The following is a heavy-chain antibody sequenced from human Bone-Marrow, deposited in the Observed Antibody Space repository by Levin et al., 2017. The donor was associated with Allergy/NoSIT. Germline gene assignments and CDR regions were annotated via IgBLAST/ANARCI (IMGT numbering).Heavy chain of an antibody. J-gene: IGHJ4*02. Sequence: PGGSLRLSCAASGFTFSTYWMSWVRQAPGKGLEWVASIRQDGSEKHYVDAVKGRFTISRDNAKNSVDLQMNSLRAEDTAVYYCARQSSGQYSLFFNYWGQGTLVTVSS. CDR3: ARQSSGQYSLFFNY. CDR2: IRQDGSEK. D-gene: IGHD6-19*01. V-gene: IGHV3-7*01. CDR1: GFTFSTYW.